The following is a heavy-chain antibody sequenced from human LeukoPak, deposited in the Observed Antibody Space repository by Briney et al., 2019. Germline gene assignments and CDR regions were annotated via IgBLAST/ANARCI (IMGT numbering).Heavy chain of an antibody. CDR3: ARRAGAYSHPYDY. J-gene: IGHJ4*02. D-gene: IGHD4/OR15-4a*01. CDR1: GFTVSSNS. V-gene: IGHV3-53*01. CDR2: IYSGTI. Sequence: PGGSLRLSCAASGFTVSSNSMSWVRQAPGKGLEWVSFIYSGTIHYSDSVKVRFTISRDNSKNTLYLQMNSLRAEDTAVYYCARRAGAYSHPYDYWGQGTLVTVSS.